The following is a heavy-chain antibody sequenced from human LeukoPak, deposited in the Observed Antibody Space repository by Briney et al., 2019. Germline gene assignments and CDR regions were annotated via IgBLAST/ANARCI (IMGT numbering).Heavy chain of an antibody. CDR1: GFTFTNFW. CDR2: IKQDGSEK. Sequence: PGGSLRLSCAASGFTFTNFWMNWVRQAPGKGLEWVANIKQDGSEKYYADSVKGRFTISRDNAKNSLYLQMNSLRAEDTAVYYCARDLGYFDYWGQGTLVTVSS. J-gene: IGHJ4*02. V-gene: IGHV3-7*01. CDR3: ARDLGYFDY.